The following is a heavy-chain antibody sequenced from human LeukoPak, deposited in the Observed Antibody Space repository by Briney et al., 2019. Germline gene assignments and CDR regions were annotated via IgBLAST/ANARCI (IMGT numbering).Heavy chain of an antibody. D-gene: IGHD3-10*01. CDR2: IKSKTDGGTT. Sequence: GGSLRLSCAASGFTFSNAWMSCGREAPGEGLEWVGRIKSKTDGGTTDYVARVKGRFTISRDDSKNTLYVQMNSLKTEDTAVYYCTTELWFGEFGLDVWGQGTTVIVSS. CDR1: GFTFSNAW. V-gene: IGHV3-15*01. J-gene: IGHJ6*02. CDR3: TTELWFGEFGLDV.